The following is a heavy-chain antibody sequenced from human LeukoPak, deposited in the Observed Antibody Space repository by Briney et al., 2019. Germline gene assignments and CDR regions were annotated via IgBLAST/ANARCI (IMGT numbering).Heavy chain of an antibody. CDR3: ARASYGDSPYYFDY. CDR1: GYTFASYD. Sequence: ASVKVSCKASGYTFASYDIHWVRQATGQGLEWMGWMNANSGNTNYAQKFQGRVTMTRDTSRSIVYMDLSSLRSEDTAVYYCARASYGDSPYYFDYWGQGTLVTVSS. J-gene: IGHJ4*02. V-gene: IGHV1-8*01. CDR2: MNANSGNT. D-gene: IGHD4-17*01.